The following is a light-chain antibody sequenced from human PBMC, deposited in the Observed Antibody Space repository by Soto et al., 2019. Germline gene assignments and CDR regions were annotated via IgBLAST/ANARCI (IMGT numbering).Light chain of an antibody. Sequence: QSVLTQPASVSGSPGQSVPISCPGPSSDVVGYNYVSWYQHHPGKAPKLMIYDVSNRPSGVSNRFSGSKSGNTASLTISGLQPEDEADYYCSSYTTSNTRQIVFGTGTKVTVL. CDR3: SSYTTSNTRQIV. CDR1: SSDVVGYNY. CDR2: DVS. V-gene: IGLV2-14*03. J-gene: IGLJ1*01.